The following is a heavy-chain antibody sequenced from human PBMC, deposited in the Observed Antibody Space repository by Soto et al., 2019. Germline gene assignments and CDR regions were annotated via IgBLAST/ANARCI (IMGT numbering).Heavy chain of an antibody. J-gene: IGHJ4*02. Sequence: QVQLVQSGAEVKKPGSSVKVSCKASGGTFSSYAISWVRQAPGQGLEWMGGIIPIFGTANYAQKFQGRVTIAADESTSTAYRELSSLSTEDTAVYYCASEEGDGGNPGGYCGQGTLVTVS. CDR1: GGTFSSYA. CDR3: ASEEGDGGNPGGY. V-gene: IGHV1-69*01. D-gene: IGHD2-15*01. CDR2: IIPIFGTA.